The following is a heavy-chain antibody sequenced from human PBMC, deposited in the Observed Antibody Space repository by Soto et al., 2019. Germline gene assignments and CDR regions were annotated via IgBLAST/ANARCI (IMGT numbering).Heavy chain of an antibody. J-gene: IGHJ3*02. V-gene: IGHV1-2*04. CDR2: INPNSGGT. D-gene: IGHD3-22*01. Sequence: ASVKVSCEASGYTFTGYYMHWVRQAPGQGLEWMGWINPNSGGTNYAQKFQGWVTMTRDTSISTAYMELSRLRSDDTAVYYCAREASLKYYYDSSGFEDAFDIWGQGTMVTVSS. CDR1: GYTFTGYY. CDR3: AREASLKYYYDSSGFEDAFDI.